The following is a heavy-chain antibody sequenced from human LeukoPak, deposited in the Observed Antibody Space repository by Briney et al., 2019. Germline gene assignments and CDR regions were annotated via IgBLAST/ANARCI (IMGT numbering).Heavy chain of an antibody. CDR1: GFTFSSYA. J-gene: IGHJ6*02. Sequence: GGSLRLSCAASGFTFSSYAMNWVRRAPGKGLEWVSTISVSGGSTYYADFVKGRFTISRDNSKNTLYLEMNSLRVEDTAVYYCAKGSYDTSGRYYYYGMDVWGQGTTVTVSS. V-gene: IGHV3-23*01. CDR3: AKGSYDTSGRYYYYGMDV. CDR2: ISVSGGST. D-gene: IGHD3-22*01.